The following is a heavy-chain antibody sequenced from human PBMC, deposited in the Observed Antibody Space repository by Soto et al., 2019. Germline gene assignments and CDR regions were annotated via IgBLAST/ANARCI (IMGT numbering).Heavy chain of an antibody. CDR2: ISTGGGST. V-gene: IGHV3-23*01. J-gene: IGHJ4*02. CDR1: RFTFSSPV. D-gene: IGHD3-10*01. Sequence: GGSLRLSCAASRFTFSSPVMSWVRQATGKGLEWVSGISTGGGSTDYADSVKGRFTISRDNSKNTLHLQMKSLRAEDTAVYYCARSREIIASAGSFDFWGQGTLVTISS. CDR3: ARSREIIASAGSFDF.